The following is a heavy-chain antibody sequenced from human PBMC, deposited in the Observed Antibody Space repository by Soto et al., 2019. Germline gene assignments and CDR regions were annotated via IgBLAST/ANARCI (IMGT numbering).Heavy chain of an antibody. J-gene: IGHJ4*02. Sequence: LRLSCVGSGFTFSDYYMTWIRQAPGKGLEWVSYINTLSSAIDYADSVKGRFTISRDNAKNSLYLQMNSLRAEDTAVYYCARRLQWQLRPLDSWGRGTLDTVSS. CDR2: INTLSSAI. D-gene: IGHD6-19*01. CDR1: GFTFSDYY. CDR3: ARRLQWQLRPLDS. V-gene: IGHV3-11*01.